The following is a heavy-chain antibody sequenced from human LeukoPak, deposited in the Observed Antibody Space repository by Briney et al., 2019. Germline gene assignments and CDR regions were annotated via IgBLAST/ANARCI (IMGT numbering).Heavy chain of an antibody. CDR1: GFTFSSYA. V-gene: IGHV3-23*01. D-gene: IGHD5-18*01. CDR3: ARGIQLWLRGGVDY. CDR2: ISGSGGST. J-gene: IGHJ4*02. Sequence: GGSLRLSCAASGFTFSSYAISWVRQAPGKGLEWVSAISGSGGSTYYADSVKGRFTISRDNSKNTLYLQMNSLRAEDTAVYYCARGIQLWLRGGVDYWGQGTLVTVSS.